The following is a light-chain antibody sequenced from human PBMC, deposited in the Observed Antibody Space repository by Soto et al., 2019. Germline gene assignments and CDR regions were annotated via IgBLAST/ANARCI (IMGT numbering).Light chain of an antibody. CDR2: KAC. V-gene: IGKV1-5*03. J-gene: IGKJ1*01. CDR3: HQHNGPCS. CDR1: QTISSC. Sequence: DIQMTLSPSTLSASVGDRVTITCRASQTISSCLPWYQQKPGKAPKLLIYKACTLRSGAPTSCGSRGCGAESLITISRLQHDDLAYYCHQHNGPCSFGQGTKVDIK.